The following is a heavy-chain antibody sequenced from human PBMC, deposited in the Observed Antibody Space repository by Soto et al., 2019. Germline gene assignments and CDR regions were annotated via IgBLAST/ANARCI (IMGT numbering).Heavy chain of an antibody. D-gene: IGHD5-12*01. V-gene: IGHV3-23*01. CDR2: ITKNSDRT. CDR1: GFTFNNFP. J-gene: IGHJ4*02. CDR3: ADGCFYDAFDY. Sequence: GGSLRLSCAASGFTFNNFPMSWVRQAPGKGLEWVSSITKNSDRTFYADSVRGRFTISRDNSRNAVFLQVNSLREEDTALYYCADGCFYDAFDYWGQGTLVTVSS.